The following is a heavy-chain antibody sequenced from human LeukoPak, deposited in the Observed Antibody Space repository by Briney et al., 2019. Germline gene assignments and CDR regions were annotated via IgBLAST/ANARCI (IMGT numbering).Heavy chain of an antibody. CDR3: AREVDELYYYDSSGYYFDY. CDR1: GGTFSSYT. CDR2: IIPILGIA. Sequence: SVKVSCKASGGTFSSYTISWVRQAPGQGLEWMGRIIPILGIANYARKFQGRVTITADKSTSTAYMELSSLRSEDTAVYYCAREVDELYYYDSSGYYFDYWGQGTLVTVSS. V-gene: IGHV1-69*04. J-gene: IGHJ4*02. D-gene: IGHD3-22*01.